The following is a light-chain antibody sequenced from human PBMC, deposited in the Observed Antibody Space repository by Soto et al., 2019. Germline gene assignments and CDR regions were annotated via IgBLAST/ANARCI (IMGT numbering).Light chain of an antibody. CDR1: QDISNY. CDR2: DAS. J-gene: IGKJ4*01. CDR3: QQYDNLPF. V-gene: IGKV1-33*01. Sequence: DLQMTQSPSSLSASVGDRVTITCQASQDISNYLNWYQQKPGKAPKLLIYDASNLETGVPSRFSGSESGTDFTFTISSLQPEDIATYYCQQYDNLPFFGGGTKVEIK.